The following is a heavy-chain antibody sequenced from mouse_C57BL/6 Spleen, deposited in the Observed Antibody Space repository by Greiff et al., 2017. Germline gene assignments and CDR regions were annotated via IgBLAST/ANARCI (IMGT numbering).Heavy chain of an antibody. CDR3: ASEERMGGDYFDY. V-gene: IGHV1-26*01. J-gene: IGHJ2*01. CDR2: INPNNGGT. D-gene: IGHD2-3*01. Sequence: EVQLQQSGPELVKPGASVKISCKASGYTFTDYYMNWVKQSHGKSLEWIGDINPNNGGTSYNQKFKGKATLTVDKSSSTAYMELRSLTSEDSAVYYCASEERMGGDYFDYWGQGTTLTVSS. CDR1: GYTFTDYY.